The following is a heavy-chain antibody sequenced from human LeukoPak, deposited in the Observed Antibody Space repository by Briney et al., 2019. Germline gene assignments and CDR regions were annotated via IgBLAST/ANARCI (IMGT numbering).Heavy chain of an antibody. Sequence: GGSLRLSCAASGFTFSSYSMNWVRQAPGKGLEWVSYISSSSSTIYYADSVKGRFTISRDNSKNTLYLQMNSLRAEDTAVYYCARGDRLKYSGYSFDYWGQGTLVTVSS. CDR2: ISSSSSTI. J-gene: IGHJ4*02. D-gene: IGHD5-12*01. CDR3: ARGDRLKYSGYSFDY. CDR1: GFTFSSYS. V-gene: IGHV3-48*01.